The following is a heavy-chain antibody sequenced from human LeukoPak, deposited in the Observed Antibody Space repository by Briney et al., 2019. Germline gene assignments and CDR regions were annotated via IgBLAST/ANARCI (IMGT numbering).Heavy chain of an antibody. CDR2: MNPNSGNT. V-gene: IGHV1-8*01. CDR3: ARGFVGPAAIFNYYYYYMDV. Sequence: ASVKVSCKASGYTFTSYDINWVRQATGQGLEWMGWMNPNSGNTGYAQKFQGRVTMARNTSISTAYMELSSLRSEDTAVYYCARGFVGPAAIFNYYYYYMDVWGKGTTVTVSS. CDR1: GYTFTSYD. D-gene: IGHD2-2*01. J-gene: IGHJ6*03.